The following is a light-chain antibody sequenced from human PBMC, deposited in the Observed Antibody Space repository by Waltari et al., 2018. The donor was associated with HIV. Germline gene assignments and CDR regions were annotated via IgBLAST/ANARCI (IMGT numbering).Light chain of an antibody. J-gene: IGLJ1*01. CDR2: DVT. CDR3: FSYGGSLHV. V-gene: IGLV2-11*01. CDR1: SSGVTYNNP. Sequence: QSALTQPRSVSGSPGQSVTISCSGASSGVTYNNPVSWYQHHPGKAPKLIIYDVTNGPSGVPDRFAVSKSGNTSSLTISGRQAEDEADYYCFSYGGSLHVFGTGTEVTVL.